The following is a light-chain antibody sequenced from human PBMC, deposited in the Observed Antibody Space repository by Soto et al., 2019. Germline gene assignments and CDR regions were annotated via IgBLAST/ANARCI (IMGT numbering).Light chain of an antibody. V-gene: IGKV3-15*01. CDR3: QQYSEWPRT. CDR2: GAS. CDR1: QTISSN. Sequence: EIVMTQSPATLPVSPGERATLSCRASQTISSNLAWYQQKPGQAPRLLISGASTRATGIPARFSGSGSGTEFTLTISSLQSEDFAVYYCQQYSEWPRTFGQGTKVESK. J-gene: IGKJ1*01.